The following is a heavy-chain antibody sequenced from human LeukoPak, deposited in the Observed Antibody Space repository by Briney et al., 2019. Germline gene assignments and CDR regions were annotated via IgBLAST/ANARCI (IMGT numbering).Heavy chain of an antibody. CDR2: IYYSGST. CDR1: GGSISSSSYY. V-gene: IGHV4-39*07. Sequence: PSETLSLTCTVSGGSISSSSYYWGWIRQPPGKGLEWIGSIYYSGSTYYNPSLKSRVTISVDTSKNQFSLKLSSVTAADTAVYYCARAPITIFGGVAFDIWGQGTMVTVSS. J-gene: IGHJ3*02. D-gene: IGHD3-3*01. CDR3: ARAPITIFGGVAFDI.